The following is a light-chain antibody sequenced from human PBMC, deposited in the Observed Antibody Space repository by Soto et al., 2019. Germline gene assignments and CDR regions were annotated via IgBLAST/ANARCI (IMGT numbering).Light chain of an antibody. CDR1: SSDVGGYNY. CDR3: SSYTSGSLRV. Sequence: QSVLTQPASVSGSPGQSITISCTVTSSDVGGYNYVSWYQHHPGKAPKLLIYEVSYRPSGVSDRFSGSKSANTASLTISGLQAEDEADYYCSSYTSGSLRVFGTGTKVTVL. J-gene: IGLJ1*01. CDR2: EVS. V-gene: IGLV2-14*01.